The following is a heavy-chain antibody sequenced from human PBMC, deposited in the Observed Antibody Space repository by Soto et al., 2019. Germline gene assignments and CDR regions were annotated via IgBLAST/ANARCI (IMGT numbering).Heavy chain of an antibody. CDR3: ARGWAHFDY. V-gene: IGHV3-7*04. CDR2: IKQDGSEK. Sequence: EVPLVESGGGLVQPGGSLRLSCSASGFTFSTYWMSWVRQAPGKGLEWVANIKQDGSEKYYVDSVKGRFTISRDNAKNSLYLQMDSLRAEDTAVYYCARGWAHFDYWGQGTLVTVSS. D-gene: IGHD3-16*01. J-gene: IGHJ4*02. CDR1: GFTFSTYW.